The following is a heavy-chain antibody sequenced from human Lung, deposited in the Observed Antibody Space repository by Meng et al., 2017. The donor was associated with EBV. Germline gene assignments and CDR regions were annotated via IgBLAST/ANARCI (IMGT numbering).Heavy chain of an antibody. D-gene: IGHD3-10*01. CDR1: GYTFASYG. CDR3: ARGTPGRSYSDY. Sequence: QGQLVQVGAEVKKPGASVRVSCEASGYTFASYGISWLRQAPGQGLEWMGWFVNNVDTYSAQKFQGRVTMTTDTHTSTAFMELRSLRSDDTAVYYCARGTPGRSYSDYWGQGTLVTVSS. J-gene: IGHJ4*02. CDR2: FVNNVDT. V-gene: IGHV1-18*01.